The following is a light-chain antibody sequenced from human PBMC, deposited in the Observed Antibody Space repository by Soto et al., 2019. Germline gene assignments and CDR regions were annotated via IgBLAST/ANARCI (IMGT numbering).Light chain of an antibody. CDR1: QSISTS. V-gene: IGKV1-39*01. J-gene: IGKJ1*01. CDR2: AAS. CDR3: QQSYSTPRT. Sequence: DIQMTQSPSSLSASVGDRVTITCRASQSISTSLNWYQQKPGKAPNLLIYAASRLQSGVPSRFSGSGSGTDFTLTISNLQPEDFTTYYCQQSYSTPRTFGQGTKVDIK.